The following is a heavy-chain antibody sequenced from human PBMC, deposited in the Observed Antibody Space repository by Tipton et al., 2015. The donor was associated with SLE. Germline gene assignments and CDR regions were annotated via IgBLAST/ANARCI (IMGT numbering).Heavy chain of an antibody. CDR3: ARLGIVIVPAAAYYYGMDV. CDR2: AFYSGST. D-gene: IGHD2-2*01. Sequence: TLSLTCTVSGVSISSTSYYWAWIRQPPGKGLQLIGSAFYSGSTYHNPSLKSRVTMSLDTSKNQFSLKLTSVTAADTAIYYCARLGIVIVPAAAYYYGMDVWGQGTTVTVSS. V-gene: IGHV4-39*07. J-gene: IGHJ6*02. CDR1: GVSISSTSYY.